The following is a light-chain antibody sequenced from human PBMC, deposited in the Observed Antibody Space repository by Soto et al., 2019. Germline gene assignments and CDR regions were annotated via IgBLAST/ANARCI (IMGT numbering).Light chain of an antibody. J-gene: IGKJ5*01. CDR2: EAS. Sequence: DIQMTQSPSSLSASVGDRVTITCRASQGIRHYLAWYQQKPGKVPKLLIYEASNLQSGVPSRFRGGGSGTEFTLTISSLQPEDVATYYCQQYNSYPITFGQGTRLEIK. V-gene: IGKV1-27*01. CDR1: QGIRHY. CDR3: QQYNSYPIT.